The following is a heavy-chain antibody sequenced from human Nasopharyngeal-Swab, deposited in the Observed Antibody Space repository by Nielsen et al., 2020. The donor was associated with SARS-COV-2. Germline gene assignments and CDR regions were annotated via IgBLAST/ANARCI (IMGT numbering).Heavy chain of an antibody. CDR2: INHSGST. D-gene: IGHD5-18*01. CDR3: ARDPGYSYFNWFDP. J-gene: IGHJ5*02. V-gene: IGHV4-34*01. Sequence: SETLSLTCAVYGGSSSGYYWSWIRQPPGKGLEWIGEINHSGSTNYNPSLKSRVTISVDTSKNQFSLKLSSVTAADTAVYYCARDPGYSYFNWFDPWGQGTLVTVSS. CDR1: GGSSSGYY.